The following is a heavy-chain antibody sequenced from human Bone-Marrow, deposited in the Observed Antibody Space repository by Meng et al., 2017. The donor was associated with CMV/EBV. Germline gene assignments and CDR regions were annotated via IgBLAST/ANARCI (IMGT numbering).Heavy chain of an antibody. CDR1: GFTFSSYS. V-gene: IGHV3-74*01. CDR3: ASPAFSGSYYAQVVNY. J-gene: IGHJ4*02. Sequence: GESLKISCAASGFTFSSYSMNWVRQAPGKGLVWVSRINSDGSSTSYADSVKGRFTISRDNAKNTLYLQMNSLRAEDTAVYYCASPAFSGSYYAQVVNYWGRGTLVTVSS. CDR2: INSDGSST. D-gene: IGHD1-26*01.